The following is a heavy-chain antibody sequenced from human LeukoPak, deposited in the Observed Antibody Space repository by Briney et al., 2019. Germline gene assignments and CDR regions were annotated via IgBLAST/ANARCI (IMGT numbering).Heavy chain of an antibody. CDR3: VSWAGGNSDVASFDY. V-gene: IGHV1-2*02. Sequence: ASVTVSFTSSAYSFSDYYIHWVRQAPGRGFEWVGCFSRYRGDTKLGQRFQGRVRLTRDRSISTASVELSNLGSDDAGVYYCVSWAGGNSDVASFDYWGQGTLVIVSS. CDR2: FSRYRGDT. J-gene: IGHJ4*02. CDR1: AYSFSDYY. D-gene: IGHD2-21*01.